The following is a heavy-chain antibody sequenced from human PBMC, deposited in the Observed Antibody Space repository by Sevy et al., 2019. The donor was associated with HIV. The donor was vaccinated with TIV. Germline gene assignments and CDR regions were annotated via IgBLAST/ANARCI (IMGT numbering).Heavy chain of an antibody. CDR1: GFRFSNFW. V-gene: IGHV3-21*01. D-gene: IGHD3-10*01. CDR2: ISSGSSYI. Sequence: GGSLRLSCAASGFRFSNFWMSWVRQAPGKGLEWVSSISSGSSYIFYADSLKGRFTISRDNAKNSLYLHMNSLRAEDTAVYYCARGDYYGSLYYFDYWGPGTLVTVSS. J-gene: IGHJ4*02. CDR3: ARGDYYGSLYYFDY.